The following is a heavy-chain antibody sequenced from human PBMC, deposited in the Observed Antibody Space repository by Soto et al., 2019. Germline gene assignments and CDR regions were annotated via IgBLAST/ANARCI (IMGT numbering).Heavy chain of an antibody. Sequence: SETLSLTCTVSGGSISSGGYYWSWIRQHPGKGLEWIGYIYYSGSTYYNPSLKSRVTISVDTSKNQFSLKLSSVTAADTAVYYCARVYGSGSYLYYYYYYGMDVWGQGTTVT. CDR2: IYYSGST. J-gene: IGHJ6*02. V-gene: IGHV4-31*03. CDR1: GGSISSGGYY. D-gene: IGHD3-10*01. CDR3: ARVYGSGSYLYYYYYYGMDV.